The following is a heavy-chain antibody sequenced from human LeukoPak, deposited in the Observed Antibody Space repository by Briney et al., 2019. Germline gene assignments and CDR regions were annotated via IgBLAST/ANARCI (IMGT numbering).Heavy chain of an antibody. CDR2: IYYSGST. Sequence: NASETLSLTCTVSGGSISSYYWSWIRQPPGKGLEWIGYIYYSGSTNYNPSLKSRVTISVDTSKNQFSLKLSSVTAADTAVYYCARDPFYYYGSGSAFDIWGQGTMVTVSS. CDR1: GGSISSYY. D-gene: IGHD3-10*01. J-gene: IGHJ3*02. CDR3: ARDPFYYYGSGSAFDI. V-gene: IGHV4-59*12.